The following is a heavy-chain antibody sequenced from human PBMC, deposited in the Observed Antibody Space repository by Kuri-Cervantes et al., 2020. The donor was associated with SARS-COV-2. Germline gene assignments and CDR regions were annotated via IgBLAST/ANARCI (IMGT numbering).Heavy chain of an antibody. J-gene: IGHJ3*02. CDR3: ARRSGHYPTYDALDI. D-gene: IGHD3-3*01. CDR1: GYTFTSYY. V-gene: IGHV1-46*01. Sequence: ASVKVSCKASGYTFTSYYMHWVRQAPGQGLEWMGIINPSGGSTSYAQKFQGRVTMTRDTSTSTVYMELRSLRPDDTAVYYCARRSGHYPTYDALDIWGQGTVVTVSS. CDR2: INPSGGST.